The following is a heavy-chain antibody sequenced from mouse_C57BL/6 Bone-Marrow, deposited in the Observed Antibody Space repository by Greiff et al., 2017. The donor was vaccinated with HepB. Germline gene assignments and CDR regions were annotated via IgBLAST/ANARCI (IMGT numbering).Heavy chain of an antibody. Sequence: VQLQQSGPELVKPGASVKIPCKASGYTFTDYNMDWVKQSHGKSLEWIGDINPNNGGTIYNQKFKGKATLTVDKSSSTAYMELRSLTSEDTAVYYCVRCPYYYGSPAWFAYWGQGTLVTVSA. CDR1: GYTFTDYN. CDR2: INPNNGGT. D-gene: IGHD1-1*01. CDR3: VRCPYYYGSPAWFAY. V-gene: IGHV1-18*01. J-gene: IGHJ3*01.